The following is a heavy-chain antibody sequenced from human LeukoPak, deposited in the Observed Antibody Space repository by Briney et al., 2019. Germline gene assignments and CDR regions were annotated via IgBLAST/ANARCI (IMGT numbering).Heavy chain of an antibody. Sequence: PSETLSLTCTVSGGSISNYYWSWLRQPPGRGLEWIGYVYNSGRSTNYNPSLNSRVTISVDTSKNQFSLKLSSVTAADTAIYYCARLPDVSGWPFDYWGQGILVTVSS. CDR2: VYNSGRST. J-gene: IGHJ4*02. CDR1: GGSISNYY. D-gene: IGHD6-19*01. CDR3: ARLPDVSGWPFDY. V-gene: IGHV4-59*01.